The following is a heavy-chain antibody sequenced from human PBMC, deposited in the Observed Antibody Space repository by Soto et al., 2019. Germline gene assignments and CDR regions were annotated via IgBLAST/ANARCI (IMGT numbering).Heavy chain of an antibody. CDR2: IYYTGST. D-gene: IGHD3-10*01. V-gene: IGHV4-59*01. CDR1: GGSLSSYW. CDR3: ARGPGASGTYHYFFDY. Sequence: PSETLSLTCTGSGGSLSSYWWSWIRQPPGKGLEWIGYIYYTGSTNYNPSLKSRVTISLDASKNQFSLKLNSATAADTAVYYCARGPGASGTYHYFFDYWGPGTLVTVSS. J-gene: IGHJ4*02.